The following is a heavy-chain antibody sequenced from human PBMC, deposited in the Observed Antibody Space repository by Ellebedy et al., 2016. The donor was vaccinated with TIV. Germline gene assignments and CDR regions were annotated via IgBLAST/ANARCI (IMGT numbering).Heavy chain of an antibody. Sequence: PGGSLRLSCAASGFTFNNFAMSWVRQAPGKELEWVSTITGTGGGDNTYYADSVRGRFTISRDDSKNTLYLQMNSLRAEDTAVYYCAKDDDVSVRIRFDPWGQGTLVTASS. CDR1: GFTFNNFA. V-gene: IGHV3-23*01. J-gene: IGHJ5*02. CDR2: ITGTGGGDNT. D-gene: IGHD3-16*01. CDR3: AKDDDVSVRIRFDP.